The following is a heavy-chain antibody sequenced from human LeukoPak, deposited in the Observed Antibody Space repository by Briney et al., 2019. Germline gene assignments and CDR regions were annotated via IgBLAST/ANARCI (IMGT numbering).Heavy chain of an antibody. CDR2: ISSDGVEK. CDR3: AREGHYDILTGYSPVEYYFYYMDV. CDR1: GFTFSHYG. D-gene: IGHD3-9*01. Sequence: GGSLRLSCEASGFTFSHYGIHWVRQTPGKGLEWVAAISSDGVEKHYADSVKGRFTISRDNSKSTLYLQMNSLRAEDTALYYCAREGHYDILTGYSPVEYYFYYMDVCGNGTTVTVSS. J-gene: IGHJ6*03. V-gene: IGHV3-30*04.